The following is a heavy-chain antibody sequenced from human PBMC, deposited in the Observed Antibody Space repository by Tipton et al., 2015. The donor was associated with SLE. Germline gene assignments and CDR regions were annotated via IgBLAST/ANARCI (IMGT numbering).Heavy chain of an antibody. CDR1: GGSISSGGYY. CDR2: IYTSGST. CDR3: ARDGAVAPFYYYGLDV. D-gene: IGHD6-19*01. V-gene: IGHV4-61*09. J-gene: IGHJ6*02. Sequence: TLSLTCTVSGGSISSGGYYWSWIRQPAGKGLEWIGYIYTSGSTNYNPSLKSRVTISVDTSKNQFSLKLGSVTAADTAVYYCARDGAVAPFYYYGLDVWGQGTTVTVSS.